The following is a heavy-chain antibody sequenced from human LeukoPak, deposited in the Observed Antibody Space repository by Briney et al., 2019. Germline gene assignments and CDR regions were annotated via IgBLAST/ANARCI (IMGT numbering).Heavy chain of an antibody. CDR3: ARDYYCDSSGYYVG. D-gene: IGHD3-22*01. V-gene: IGHV1-18*01. CDR1: GYTFTGYR. CDR2: ISAYNGNT. Sequence: ASVKVSCKTSGYTFTGYRISWVRQAPGQGLEWMGWISAYNGNTNYAQKLQGGVIMTTDTSTSTAYMELRSLRSDDTAVYYCARDYYCDSSGYYVGWGQGTLVTVSS. J-gene: IGHJ4*02.